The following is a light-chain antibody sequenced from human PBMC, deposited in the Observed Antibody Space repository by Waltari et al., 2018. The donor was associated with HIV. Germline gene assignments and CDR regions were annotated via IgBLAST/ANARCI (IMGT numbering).Light chain of an antibody. V-gene: IGLV3-25*03. CDR2: KDT. CDR3: QSADSSGIYEI. Sequence: SYELTQPPSMSVSPGQTPRITCSGDALPKQYAYWYQQKPGQAPVLIIYKDTERPSGIPERFSGSNSGTIATLTISGVQAEDEAAYYCQSADSSGIYEIFGGGTKVIVL. CDR1: ALPKQY. J-gene: IGLJ2*01.